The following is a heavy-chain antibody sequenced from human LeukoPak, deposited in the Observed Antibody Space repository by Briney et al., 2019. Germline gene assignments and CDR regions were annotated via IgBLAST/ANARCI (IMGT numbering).Heavy chain of an antibody. J-gene: IGHJ4*02. V-gene: IGHV3-23*01. CDR2: ISGSGGST. CDR1: GFTFSSYA. CDR3: ARWSSWYASQQYYFDY. D-gene: IGHD6-13*01. Sequence: HPGGSLRLSCAASGFTFSSYAMSWVRQAPGKGLEWVSAISGSGGSTYYADSVKGRFTISRDNSKNTLYLQMNSLRAEDTAVYYCARWSSWYASQQYYFDYWGQGTLVTVSS.